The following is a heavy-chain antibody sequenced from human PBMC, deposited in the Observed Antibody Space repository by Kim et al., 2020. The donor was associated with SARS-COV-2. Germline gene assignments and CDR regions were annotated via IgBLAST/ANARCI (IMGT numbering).Heavy chain of an antibody. CDR2: IYSGGST. CDR3: ARDAGASKHFYSSGY. CDR1: GFTVSSNY. J-gene: IGHJ4*02. V-gene: IGHV3-53*04. D-gene: IGHD3-22*01. Sequence: GGSLRLSCAASGFTVSSNYMSWVRQAPGKGLEWVSVIYSGGSTYYADSVKGRFTISRHNSKNTLYLQMNSLRAEDTAVYYCARDAGASKHFYSSGYWGQGTLVTVSS.